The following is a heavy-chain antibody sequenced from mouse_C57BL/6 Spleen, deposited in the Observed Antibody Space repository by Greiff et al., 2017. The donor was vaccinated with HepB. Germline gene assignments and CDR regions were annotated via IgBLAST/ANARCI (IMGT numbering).Heavy chain of an antibody. CDR2: ISSGSSTI. Sequence: EVQRVESGGGLVKPGGSLKLSCAASGFTFSDYGMHWVRQAPEKGLEWVAYISSGSSTIYYADTVKGRFTISRDNAKNTLFLQMTSLRSEDTAMYYCARWAVGYAMDYWGQGTSVTVSS. CDR1: GFTFSDYG. D-gene: IGHD1-1*01. CDR3: ARWAVGYAMDY. V-gene: IGHV5-17*01. J-gene: IGHJ4*01.